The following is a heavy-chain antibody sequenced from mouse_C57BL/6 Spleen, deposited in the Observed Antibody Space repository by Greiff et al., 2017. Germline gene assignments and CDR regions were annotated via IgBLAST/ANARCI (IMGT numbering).Heavy chain of an antibody. Sequence: QVQLQQPGAELVKPGASVKMSCKASGYTFTSYWITWVKQRPGQGLEWIGDIYPGSGSTNYNEKFKSKATLTVDTSSSTAYMQLSSLTSEDSAVXYCARGPYGYLPSGRYFDVWGTGTTVTVSS. J-gene: IGHJ1*03. CDR2: IYPGSGST. CDR1: GYTFTSYW. D-gene: IGHD2-2*01. V-gene: IGHV1-55*01. CDR3: ARGPYGYLPSGRYFDV.